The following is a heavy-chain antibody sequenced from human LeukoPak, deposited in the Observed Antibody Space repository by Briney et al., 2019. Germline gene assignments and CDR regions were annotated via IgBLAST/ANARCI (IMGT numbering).Heavy chain of an antibody. CDR2: ISSSSSYI. V-gene: IGHV3-21*01. D-gene: IGHD3-3*01. CDR3: ARGTPGGDFWSGYPSYYYYMDV. CDR1: GFTFSSYS. Sequence: GGSLRLSCAASGFTFSSYSMNWVRQAPGKGLEWVSSISSSSSYIYYADSVKGRFTISRDNAKNSLYLQMNSLRAEDTAVYYCARGTPGGDFWSGYPSYYYYMDVWGKGTTVTVSS. J-gene: IGHJ6*03.